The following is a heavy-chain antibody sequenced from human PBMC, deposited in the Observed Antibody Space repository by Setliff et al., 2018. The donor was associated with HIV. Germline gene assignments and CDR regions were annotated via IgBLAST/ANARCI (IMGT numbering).Heavy chain of an antibody. CDR1: GFTFITST. Sequence: GGSLRLSCAVSGFTFITSTMNWVRQAPGKGLEWVASISSSGSYIHFADSVKGRFTISRDNAQNSQYLLMSDLRAEDTAVYYCAAVCTGEPGRSLDYWGQGTPVTVSS. D-gene: IGHD1-26*01. CDR3: AAVCTGEPGRSLDY. CDR2: ISSSGSYI. V-gene: IGHV3-21*01. J-gene: IGHJ4*02.